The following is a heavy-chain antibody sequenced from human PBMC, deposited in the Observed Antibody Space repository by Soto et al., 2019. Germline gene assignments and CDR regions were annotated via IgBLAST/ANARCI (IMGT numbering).Heavy chain of an antibody. CDR3: ASGLDIRVGATRAYYYGLDG. CDR2: IIPIFGTA. D-gene: IGHD1-26*01. J-gene: IGHJ6*02. V-gene: IGHV1-69*13. Sequence: GASVKVSCKASGGTFSSYAISWVRQAPGQGLEWMGGIIPIFGTANYAQKFQGRVTITADESTSTAYMELSSLRSEDTAVYYCASGLDIRVGATRAYYYGLDGWGQGTTVTVSS. CDR1: GGTFSSYA.